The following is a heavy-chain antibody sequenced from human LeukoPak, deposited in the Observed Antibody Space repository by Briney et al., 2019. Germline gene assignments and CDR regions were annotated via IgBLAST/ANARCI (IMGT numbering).Heavy chain of an antibody. D-gene: IGHD4-17*01. CDR2: IIPIFGTA. J-gene: IGHJ4*02. CDR3: ARSTVTTLLDY. Sequence: SVQVSCKASEYTFTEHYIYWVRQAPGQGLEWMGGIIPIFGTANYAQKFQGRVTITADKSTSTAYMELSSLRSEDTAVYYCARSTVTTLLDYWGQGTLVTVSS. V-gene: IGHV1-69*06. CDR1: EYTFTEHY.